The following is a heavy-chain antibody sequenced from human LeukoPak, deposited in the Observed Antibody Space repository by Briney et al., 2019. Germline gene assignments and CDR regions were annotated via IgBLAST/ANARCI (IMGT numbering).Heavy chain of an antibody. V-gene: IGHV4-34*01. CDR3: ARGGSSSWSFPGY. Sequence: PSETLSLTCAVYGGSLSGYYWSWIRQPPRTGLEWMGEINHSGSTNYKPSLKRRVTISVDTSKNQFSLKLSSVTAADTAVYYCARGGSSSWSFPGYWGQGTLVTVSS. J-gene: IGHJ4*02. CDR2: INHSGST. CDR1: GGSLSGYY. D-gene: IGHD6-13*01.